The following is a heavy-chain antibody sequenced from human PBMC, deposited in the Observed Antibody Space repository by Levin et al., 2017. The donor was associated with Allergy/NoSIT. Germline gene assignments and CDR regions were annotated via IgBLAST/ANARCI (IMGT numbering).Heavy chain of an antibody. CDR2: ISPYNGNT. V-gene: IGHV1-18*01. D-gene: IGHD3-22*01. CDR3: AREGGNRYYDDSSGYYVIFDY. Sequence: ASLKVSCKASGYTFTSYGISWVRQAPGQGLEWMGWISPYNGNTNYAQKLQGRVTITTDTSTRTAYMELRSLRSDDTAVYYCAREGGNRYYDDSSGYYVIFDYWGQGTLVTVSS. J-gene: IGHJ4*02. CDR1: GYTFTSYG.